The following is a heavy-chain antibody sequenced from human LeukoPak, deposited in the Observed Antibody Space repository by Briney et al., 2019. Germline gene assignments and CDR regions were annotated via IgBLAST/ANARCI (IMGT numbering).Heavy chain of an antibody. CDR2: IYYSGST. V-gene: IGHV4-30-4*07. CDR1: GGSISSGSYS. Sequence: SQTLSLTCTVSGGSISSGSYSWSWIRQPPGKGLEWIGYIYYSGSTYYNPSLKSRVTISVDTSKNQFSLKLSSVTAADTAVYYCARSTIFGSGRGVEFDYWGQGTLVTVSS. J-gene: IGHJ4*02. CDR3: ARSTIFGSGRGVEFDY. D-gene: IGHD3-3*01.